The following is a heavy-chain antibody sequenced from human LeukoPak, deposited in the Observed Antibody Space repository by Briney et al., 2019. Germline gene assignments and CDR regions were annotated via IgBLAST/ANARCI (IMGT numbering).Heavy chain of an antibody. CDR1: GFTISSYD. V-gene: IGHV3-23*01. J-gene: IGHJ6*03. D-gene: IGHD6-13*01. Sequence: GGSLRLSCAASGFTISSYDMSWVRQAPGKGLEQVSGISGSGGNTYYADSVRGRFTISRDTSKDTLYLHMNSLRAEDTAVYYCARFPGIPAAGTYYYYFMDVWGKGTTVTVSS. CDR3: ARFPGIPAAGTYYYYFMDV. CDR2: ISGSGGNT.